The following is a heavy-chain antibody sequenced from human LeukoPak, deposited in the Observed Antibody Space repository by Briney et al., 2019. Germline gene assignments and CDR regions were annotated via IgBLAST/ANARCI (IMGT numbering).Heavy chain of an antibody. V-gene: IGHV3-30-3*01. CDR1: GFTFSSYA. CDR3: ARSIRGYTYGFDAFDI. D-gene: IGHD5-18*01. J-gene: IGHJ3*02. CDR2: ISYDGSNK. Sequence: GRSLMLSCAASGFTFSSYAMHWVRQAPGKGLEWVAVISYDGSNKYYADSVKGRFTISRDNSKNTLYLQMNSLRAEDTAVYYCARSIRGYTYGFDAFDIWGQGTMVTVSS.